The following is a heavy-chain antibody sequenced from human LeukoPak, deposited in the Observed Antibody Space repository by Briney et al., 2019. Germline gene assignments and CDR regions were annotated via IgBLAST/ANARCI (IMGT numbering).Heavy chain of an antibody. CDR2: IKQAGNEK. Sequence: GMSLRLSCAASGFTFSSFWMSWVRQAPGKGLEWVANIKQAGNEKYYVDSVKGRFTISRDNAKNSVYLQINSLRAEDTAVYYCARDDGYYGSGPFDYWGQGTLVTVSS. J-gene: IGHJ4*02. D-gene: IGHD3-10*01. CDR3: ARDDGYYGSGPFDY. V-gene: IGHV3-7*01. CDR1: GFTFSSFW.